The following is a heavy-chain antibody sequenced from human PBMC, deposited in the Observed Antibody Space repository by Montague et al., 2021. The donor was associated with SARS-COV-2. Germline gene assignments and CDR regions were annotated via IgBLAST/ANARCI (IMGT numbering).Heavy chain of an antibody. CDR2: IYTSGGT. CDR3: ARGRGGYYDSSGYYRTGGAFDI. D-gene: IGHD3-22*01. Sequence: TLSLTCTVSDDSISSGTYYWSWIRQPAGKGLEWIGRIYTSGGTNHNPSLKSRVAISVDTSKNQFSLKLSSVTAADTAVYYCARGRGGYYDSSGYYRTGGAFDIWGQGTMVTVSS. CDR1: DDSISSGTYY. J-gene: IGHJ3*02. V-gene: IGHV4-61*02.